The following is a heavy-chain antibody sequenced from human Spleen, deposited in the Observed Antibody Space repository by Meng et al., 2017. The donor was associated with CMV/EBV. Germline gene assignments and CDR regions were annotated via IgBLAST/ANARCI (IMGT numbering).Heavy chain of an antibody. J-gene: IGHJ6*02. Sequence: GGSLRLSCAASGFTFSSYSMNWVRQAPGKGLEWVSSISSSSSYIYYADSVKGRFTISRDNAKNSLYLQMNSLRAEDTAVYYCARNTIFGVVPPEGMDVWGQGTTVTVSS. D-gene: IGHD3-3*01. V-gene: IGHV3-21*01. CDR3: ARNTIFGVVPPEGMDV. CDR2: ISSSSSYI. CDR1: GFTFSSYS.